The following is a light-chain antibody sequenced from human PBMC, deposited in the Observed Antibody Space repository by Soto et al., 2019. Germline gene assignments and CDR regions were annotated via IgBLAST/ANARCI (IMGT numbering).Light chain of an antibody. CDR1: QSVRSSY. CDR3: HQYNNWPWT. Sequence: EIVLTQSPGTLSLSPGERATLSCRASQSVRSSYVAWYQQKPGQGPRLLIYGASSRATGIPDRISGSGSETEFTLTIRSLQSEDFALYYCHQYNNWPWTFGQGTKVDIK. V-gene: IGKV3-20*01. CDR2: GAS. J-gene: IGKJ1*01.